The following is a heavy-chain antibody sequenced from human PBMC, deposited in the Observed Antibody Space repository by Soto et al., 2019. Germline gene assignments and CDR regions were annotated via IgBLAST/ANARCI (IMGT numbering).Heavy chain of an antibody. CDR3: ARQKQWLVPRGWFDP. Sequence: PGESLKISCKGSGYSFTSYWIGWVRQMPGKGLEWMGIIYPGDSDTRYSPSFQGQVTISADKSISTAYLQWSSLKASDTAMYYCARQKQWLVPRGWFDPWGQGTLVTVSS. V-gene: IGHV5-51*01. CDR2: IYPGDSDT. J-gene: IGHJ5*02. D-gene: IGHD6-19*01. CDR1: GYSFTSYW.